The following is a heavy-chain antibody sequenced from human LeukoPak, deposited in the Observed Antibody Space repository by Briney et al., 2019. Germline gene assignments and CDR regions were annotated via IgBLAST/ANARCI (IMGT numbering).Heavy chain of an antibody. CDR3: TRALGYGGNSLGMDV. CDR1: GFTFSSYA. J-gene: IGHJ6*02. D-gene: IGHD4-23*01. Sequence: PGGSLRLSCAASGFTFSSYAMTWVRQAPGKGLEWVSSISSSSSSIYYADSVKGRFTISRDNAKNSLYLQMNSLRAEDTAVYYCTRALGYGGNSLGMDVWGQGTTVTVSS. CDR2: ISSSSSSI. V-gene: IGHV3-21*01.